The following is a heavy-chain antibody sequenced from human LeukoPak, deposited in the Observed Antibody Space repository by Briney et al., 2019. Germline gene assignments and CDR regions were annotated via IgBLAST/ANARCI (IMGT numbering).Heavy chain of an antibody. CDR1: GGTFSIYA. D-gene: IGHD1-26*01. CDR3: ARGVFPSGSYYTAWFDP. CDR2: IIPILGIA. V-gene: IGHV1-69*04. Sequence: GASVKVSCKASGGTFSIYAISWVRQAPGQGLEWMGRIIPILGIANYAQKFQGRVTITADKSTSTAYMELSSLRSEDTAVYYCARGVFPSGSYYTAWFDPWGQGTLVTVSS. J-gene: IGHJ5*02.